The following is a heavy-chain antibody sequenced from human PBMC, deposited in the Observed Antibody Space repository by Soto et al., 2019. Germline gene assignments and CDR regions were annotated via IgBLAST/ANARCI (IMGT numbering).Heavy chain of an antibody. V-gene: IGHV4-59*12. J-gene: IGHJ4*02. CDR3: AREQFRDGYNLPFDY. Sequence: SETLSLTCTVSGGSISSYYWSLIRQPPGKGLEWIGYIYYSGSTNYNPSLKSRVTISVDTSKNQFSLKLSSVTAADTAVYYCAREQFRDGYNLPFDYWGQGTLVTVSS. CDR2: IYYSGST. D-gene: IGHD1-1*01. CDR1: GGSISSYY.